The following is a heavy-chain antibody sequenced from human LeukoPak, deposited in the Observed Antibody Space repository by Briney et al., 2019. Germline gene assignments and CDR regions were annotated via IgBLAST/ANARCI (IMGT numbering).Heavy chain of an antibody. CDR3: ARGYYDSSGYYYADY. V-gene: IGHV3-48*03. D-gene: IGHD3-22*01. J-gene: IGHJ4*02. CDR1: GFTCSSYE. CDR2: ISSSGSTI. Sequence: GGSLRLXCAASGFTCSSYEMNWVRQAPGKGLEWVSYISSSGSTIYYADSVKGRFTISRDNAKNSLYLQMNSLRAEDTAVYYCARGYYDSSGYYYADYWGQGTLVTVSS.